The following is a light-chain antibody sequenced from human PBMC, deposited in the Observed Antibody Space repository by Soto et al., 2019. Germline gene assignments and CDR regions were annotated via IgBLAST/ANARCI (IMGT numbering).Light chain of an antibody. V-gene: IGLV1-44*01. Sequence: QSVLTQLPSASGTPGQRVTISCSGSSSNIGSRTVNWYQQLPGTAPKLLIYGNNQRPSGVPDRFSGSKSGASASLAISGLQSEDEADYYCAAWDDSLNVVFGGGTQLTVL. J-gene: IGLJ2*01. CDR2: GNN. CDR3: AAWDDSLNVV. CDR1: SSNIGSRT.